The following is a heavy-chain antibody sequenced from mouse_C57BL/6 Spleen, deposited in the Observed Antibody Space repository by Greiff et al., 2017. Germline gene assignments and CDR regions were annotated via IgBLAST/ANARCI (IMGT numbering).Heavy chain of an antibody. V-gene: IGHV14-1*01. D-gene: IGHD2-1*01. CDR1: GFNIQDYY. CDR2: IDPEDGDT. Sequence: EVQLQQSGAELVRPGASVKLSCTASGFNIQDYYMHWVKQRPEQGLEWIGRIDPEDGDTEYAPKFQGKATMTADTSSTTAYLQLSSLTSEDTAVYYCTTWGYGNYFFDYWGQGTTLTVSS. J-gene: IGHJ2*01. CDR3: TTWGYGNYFFDY.